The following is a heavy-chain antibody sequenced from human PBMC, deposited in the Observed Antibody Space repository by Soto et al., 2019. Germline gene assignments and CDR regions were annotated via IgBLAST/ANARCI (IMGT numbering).Heavy chain of an antibody. CDR1: GGSISSVNW. Sequence: QVQPQESGPGLVKPSDTLSLTCAVSGGSISSVNWWSWVRQSPGKGLEWIGEMHPSGSTNYNPSHKSRVTVSMDKSRNHFSLKMYSVTAADTAVYFCARHGHNIYGFDVWGRGTTVTVSS. CDR3: ARHGHNIYGFDV. CDR2: MHPSGST. D-gene: IGHD1-1*01. J-gene: IGHJ6*02. V-gene: IGHV4-4*02.